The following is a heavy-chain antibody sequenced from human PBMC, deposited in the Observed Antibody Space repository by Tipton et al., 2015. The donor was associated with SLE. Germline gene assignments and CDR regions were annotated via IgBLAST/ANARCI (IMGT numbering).Heavy chain of an antibody. J-gene: IGHJ6*02. CDR2: VHHSGNP. V-gene: IGHV4-30-4*08. CDR3: ARDGMATRGGMTYFGMDV. Sequence: TLSLTCTVSNASINTGDFYWSWIRQHPEKGLEWIGSVHHSGNPYYNPSLKSRVIMSVDSSKNQFSLKLSSVTAADTAVYYCARDGMATRGGMTYFGMDVWGQGTTVTVSS. CDR1: NASINTGDFY. D-gene: IGHD5-24*01.